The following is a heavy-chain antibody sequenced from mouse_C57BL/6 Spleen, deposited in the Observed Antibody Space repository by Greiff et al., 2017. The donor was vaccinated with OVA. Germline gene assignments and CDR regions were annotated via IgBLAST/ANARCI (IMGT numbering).Heavy chain of an antibody. J-gene: IGHJ3*01. CDR1: GYTFTGYW. CDR2: ILPGSGST. D-gene: IGHD1-1*01. V-gene: IGHV1-9*01. CDR3: ARRGYYYGSSH. Sequence: QVQLKESGAELMKPGASVKLSCKATGYTFTGYWIEWVKQRPGHGLEWIGEILPGSGSTNYNEKFKGKATFTADTSSNTAYMQLSSLTTEDSAIYYCARRGYYYGSSHWGQGTLVTVSA.